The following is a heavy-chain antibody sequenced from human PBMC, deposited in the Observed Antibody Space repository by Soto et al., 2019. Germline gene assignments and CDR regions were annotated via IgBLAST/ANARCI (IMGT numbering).Heavy chain of an antibody. J-gene: IGHJ4*02. CDR3: ATLGYYDILTGYWVTPGKYYFDY. Sequence: XAVKVSCKVSGYPLTEVSMHWVRQAPGKGLEWMGGFDPEDGETIYAQKFQGRVTMTEDTSTDTAYMDLSSLRSEDTAVYYCATLGYYDILTGYWVTPGKYYFDYWGQGTLVTVSS. CDR1: GYPLTEVS. V-gene: IGHV1-24*01. CDR2: FDPEDGET. D-gene: IGHD3-9*01.